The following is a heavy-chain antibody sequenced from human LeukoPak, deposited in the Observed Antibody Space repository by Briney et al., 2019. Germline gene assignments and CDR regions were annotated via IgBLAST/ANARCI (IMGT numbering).Heavy chain of an antibody. Sequence: GGCLRLSQAASVISFRSYTMPGVRQAPARGLEGVSSISSYSSYIYYSDSVKGRFTISRDNAKNSLYLQMNSLRAEDTAVFYCATVDGSSGWPIDYWGQGTLVTVSS. CDR3: ATVDGSSGWPIDY. CDR2: ISSYSSYI. J-gene: IGHJ4*02. D-gene: IGHD6-19*01. CDR1: VISFRSYT. V-gene: IGHV3-21*01.